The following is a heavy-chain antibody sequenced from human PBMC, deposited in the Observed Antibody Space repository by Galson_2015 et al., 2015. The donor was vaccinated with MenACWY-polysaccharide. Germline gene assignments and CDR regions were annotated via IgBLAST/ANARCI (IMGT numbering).Heavy chain of an antibody. CDR2: ISSSSTYR. Sequence: SLRLSCAASGFTFGSYSMNWVRQAPGKGLEWVSSISSSSTYRHYADSVKGRFTISRDNAKNSLYLHINGLRAEDTAVYYCARDFDYYDSSGSSHWGQGTLVTVSS. J-gene: IGHJ4*02. CDR3: ARDFDYYDSSGSSH. D-gene: IGHD3-22*01. CDR1: GFTFGSYS. V-gene: IGHV3-21*01.